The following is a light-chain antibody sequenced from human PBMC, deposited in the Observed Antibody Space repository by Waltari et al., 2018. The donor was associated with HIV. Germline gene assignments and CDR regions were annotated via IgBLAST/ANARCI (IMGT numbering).Light chain of an antibody. CDR2: GAF. CDR3: QQYYGVPLT. J-gene: IGKJ4*01. CDR1: QDISNS. Sequence: DIQMTQSPSSLSASIGDTVTIPCRASQDISNSVSWFQLQPGKAPKLQVHGAFILQRGVPSRFSGSGSGTDYTLTITGLQAEDFATYFCQQYYGVPLTFGGGTRVDI. V-gene: IGKV1-NL1*01.